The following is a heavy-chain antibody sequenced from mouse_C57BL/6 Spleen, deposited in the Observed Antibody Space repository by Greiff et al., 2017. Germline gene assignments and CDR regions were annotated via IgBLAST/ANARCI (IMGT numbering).Heavy chain of an antibody. V-gene: IGHV1-82*01. CDR1: GYAFRSSW. Sequence: VQGVESGPELVKPGASVKISCKASGYAFRSSWMHWVKQRPGKGLEWIGRIYPGDGVTNYNGKFKGKATLTADKSSSTAYMQLSSLTSEDSAVYFCARWNWARFAYWGQGTLVTVSA. CDR2: IYPGDGVT. J-gene: IGHJ3*01. D-gene: IGHD4-1*01. CDR3: ARWNWARFAY.